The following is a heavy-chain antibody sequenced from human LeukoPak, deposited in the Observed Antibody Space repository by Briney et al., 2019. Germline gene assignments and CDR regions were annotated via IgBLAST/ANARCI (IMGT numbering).Heavy chain of an antibody. J-gene: IGHJ4*02. CDR2: IYYSGST. CDR1: RGSITSNY. V-gene: IGHV4-59*01. D-gene: IGHD3-22*01. CDR3: ARWIPSSDSFDY. Sequence: SETLSLTCTVSRGSITSNYWSWIRQPPGKGLEWIGYIYYSGSTHYNPSLKSRVTISTDTSKNQFSLRLNSVTAADTAVYYCARWIPSSDSFDYWGQGTLVTVSS.